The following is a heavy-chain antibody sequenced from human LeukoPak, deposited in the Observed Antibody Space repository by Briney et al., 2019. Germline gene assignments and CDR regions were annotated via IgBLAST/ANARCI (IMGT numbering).Heavy chain of an antibody. CDR1: GFTVSSNY. CDR3: ARGEVDILSDY. J-gene: IGHJ4*02. CDR2: IYSGGST. Sequence: GGSLRLSCAASGFTVSSNYMSWVRQAPGKGLEWVSVIYSGGSTYYADSVKGRFTISRDNSKNTLYLQMNSLRAEDTAVYYCARGEVDILSDYWGQGTLVSVSS. V-gene: IGHV3-53*01. D-gene: IGHD2-2*03.